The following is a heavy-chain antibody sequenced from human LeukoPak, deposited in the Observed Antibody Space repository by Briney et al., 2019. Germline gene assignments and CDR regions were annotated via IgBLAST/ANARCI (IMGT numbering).Heavy chain of an antibody. CDR3: ARDGDSSGWSDY. D-gene: IGHD6-19*01. V-gene: IGHV3-53*01. Sequence: GGALRLSCAASGFTVSSNYMSGVRQAPGKGLEWVTVIYSGGSTYYADSVKGRCTISRDNSKNTVYLQINSLRAEATAVYYCARDGDSSGWSDYWGQGTLVTVSS. J-gene: IGHJ4*02. CDR2: IYSGGST. CDR1: GFTVSSNY.